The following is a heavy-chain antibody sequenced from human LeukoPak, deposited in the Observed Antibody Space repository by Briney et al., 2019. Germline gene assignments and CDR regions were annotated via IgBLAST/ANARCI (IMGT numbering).Heavy chain of an antibody. J-gene: IGHJ4*02. D-gene: IGHD3-22*01. CDR3: AKVHMYYYESSGYIDY. V-gene: IGHV3-23*01. Sequence: GSLRLSCVASGFTFSSYAMSWVRQAPGKGLKWASAISGSGSSTYYADSVKGRFTISRDNSKNTLYLQMNSLRAEDTAVYYCAKVHMYYYESSGYIDYWGQGTLVTVSS. CDR1: GFTFSSYA. CDR2: ISGSGSST.